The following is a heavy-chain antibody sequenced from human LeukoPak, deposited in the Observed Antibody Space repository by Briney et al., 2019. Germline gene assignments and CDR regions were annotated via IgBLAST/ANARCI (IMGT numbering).Heavy chain of an antibody. Sequence: GGSLRLSCAASGFTFSSYSMNWVRQAPGKGLEWVSYISSSSSTIYYADSVKGRFTIYRDNAKNSLYLQMNSLRAEDTAVYYCARDLISSSWYEEYFQHWGQGTLVTVSS. V-gene: IGHV3-48*01. J-gene: IGHJ1*01. CDR3: ARDLISSSWYEEYFQH. CDR2: ISSSSSTI. CDR1: GFTFSSYS. D-gene: IGHD6-13*01.